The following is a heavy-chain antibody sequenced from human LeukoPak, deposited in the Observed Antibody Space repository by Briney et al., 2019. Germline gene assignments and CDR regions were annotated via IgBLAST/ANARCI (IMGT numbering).Heavy chain of an antibody. Sequence: SGTLSLTCTVSGGSISSSSYYWGWIRQPPGKGLEWIGSIYYSGSTYYNPSLKSRVTISVDTSKNQFSLKLSSVTAADTAVYYCARDGAYDYVWGSYRPPGPVDYWGQGTLVTVSS. D-gene: IGHD3-16*02. V-gene: IGHV4-39*07. CDR2: IYYSGST. J-gene: IGHJ4*02. CDR3: ARDGAYDYVWGSYRPPGPVDY. CDR1: GGSISSSSYY.